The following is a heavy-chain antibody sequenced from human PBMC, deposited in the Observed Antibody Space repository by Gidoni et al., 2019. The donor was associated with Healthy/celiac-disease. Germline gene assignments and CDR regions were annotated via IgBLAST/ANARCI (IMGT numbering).Heavy chain of an antibody. D-gene: IGHD3-3*01. CDR2: IYTSGST. V-gene: IGHV4-61*02. CDR3: ARKRRTIVGVVTPEYGMDV. J-gene: IGHJ6*02. CDR1: GGSISSGSYY. Sequence: VQLQESGPGLVKPSQTLSLTCTVSGGSISSGSYYWSWIRQPAGKGLEWIGRIYTSGSTNYNPSLKSRVTISVDTSKNQFSLKLSSVTAADTAVYYCARKRRTIVGVVTPEYGMDVWGQGTTVTVSS.